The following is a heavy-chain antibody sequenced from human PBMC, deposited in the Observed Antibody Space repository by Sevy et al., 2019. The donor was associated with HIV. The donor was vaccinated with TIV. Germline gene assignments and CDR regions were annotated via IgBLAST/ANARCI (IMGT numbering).Heavy chain of an antibody. D-gene: IGHD3-22*01. CDR3: AKEFPTYESSGYPFDWYFDL. CDR2: LSWNSGSF. J-gene: IGHJ2*01. V-gene: IGHV3-9*01. Sequence: GGSLRLSCVGSGFSFDDYAMHWVRQAPGKGLEWVAGLSWNSGSFAYADSVRGRFVISRDNAKKSLYLAMNSLRAEDTALYYCAKEFPTYESSGYPFDWYFDLWGRGTLVTVSS. CDR1: GFSFDDYA.